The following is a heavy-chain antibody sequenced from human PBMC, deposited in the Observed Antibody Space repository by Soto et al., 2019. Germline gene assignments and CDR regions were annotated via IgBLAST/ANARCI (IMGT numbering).Heavy chain of an antibody. J-gene: IGHJ4*02. Sequence: QVQLQESGPGLVKPSETLSLTCTVSGGSISTYYWSWIRQPPGKGLEWVGYIYYSGSTNYNPSLKSRVTISVDTSKNPFSLKLGSVSAADTAVYYCARDGSRYDFWSGPYHFDYWGQGTLVTVSS. CDR2: IYYSGST. CDR3: ARDGSRYDFWSGPYHFDY. D-gene: IGHD3-3*01. CDR1: GGSISTYY. V-gene: IGHV4-59*01.